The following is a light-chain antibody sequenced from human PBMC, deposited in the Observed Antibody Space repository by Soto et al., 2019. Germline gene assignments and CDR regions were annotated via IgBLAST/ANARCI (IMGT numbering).Light chain of an antibody. Sequence: DIQMTQSPPSLSASVGDRVTISCRASQPISTYLNWYQVTPGKAPRLLIYGAFSLQRGVPSRFSGSGSGTDFSLTISSLQPEDVASYYCQQSSSAPPYTFGQGTKLEIK. J-gene: IGKJ2*01. CDR2: GAF. CDR1: QPISTY. V-gene: IGKV1-39*01. CDR3: QQSSSAPPYT.